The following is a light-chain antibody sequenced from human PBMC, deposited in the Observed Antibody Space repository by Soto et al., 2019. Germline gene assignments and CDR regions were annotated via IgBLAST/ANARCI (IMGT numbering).Light chain of an antibody. Sequence: EIVLTQSPATLSVSPGERATLSCRASQSISNNLAWYQQKPGQAPRFLIYGASTRATGIPARFSGSGSGTEFTLIISSLQSEDFAVYYCQQYNNWPWTFGQGTKVEIK. CDR3: QQYNNWPWT. V-gene: IGKV3-15*01. CDR1: QSISNN. CDR2: GAS. J-gene: IGKJ1*01.